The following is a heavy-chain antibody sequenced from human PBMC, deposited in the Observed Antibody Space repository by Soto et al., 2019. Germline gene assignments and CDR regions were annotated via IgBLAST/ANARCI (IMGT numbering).Heavy chain of an antibody. J-gene: IGHJ4*02. V-gene: IGHV3-23*01. Sequence: XGSLRLSCAAFVFTFSSYSMSWVRQAPGKGLEWVSGFSTGGDGGTTYYIDSVKGRFTISRDNSKNMLFLQMNSLRGEDTAIYYCAKKVNSGPGSQFFDFWGQGTLGTVSS. D-gene: IGHD3-10*01. CDR1: VFTFSSYS. CDR2: FSTGGDGGTT. CDR3: AKKVNSGPGSQFFDF.